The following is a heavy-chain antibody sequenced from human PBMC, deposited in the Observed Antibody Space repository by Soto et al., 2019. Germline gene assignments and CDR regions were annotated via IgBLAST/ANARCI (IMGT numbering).Heavy chain of an antibody. J-gene: IGHJ5*02. V-gene: IGHV2-26*01. CDR1: GLSITDSEMG. CDR3: ARRHLAVAVSPWFDP. D-gene: IGHD6-19*01. Sequence: QVTLKESGPVLVKPTETLTLRCTVSGLSITDSEMGVSWIRQPPGQPLESLAPIDSSGEKSYRTFLKSRLAISKDTSKSQIVLTMTNMDPADTATYYCARRHLAVAVSPWFDPWGQGIPVTVSS. CDR2: IDSSGEK.